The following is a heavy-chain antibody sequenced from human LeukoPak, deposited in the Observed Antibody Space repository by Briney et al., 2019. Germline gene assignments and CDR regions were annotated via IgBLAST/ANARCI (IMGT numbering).Heavy chain of an antibody. J-gene: IGHJ4*02. CDR2: ISYDGINK. V-gene: IGHV3-30-3*01. D-gene: IGHD2-2*01. CDR3: ARDSGPYQLLFVWDY. CDR1: GFTFSSYA. Sequence: GGSLRLSCAASGFTFSSYAMHWVRQAPGKGLEWVAVISYDGINKYYADSVRGRFTISRDNSKNTLYLQMNSLRAEDTAVYYCARDSGPYQLLFVWDYWGQGTLVTVSS.